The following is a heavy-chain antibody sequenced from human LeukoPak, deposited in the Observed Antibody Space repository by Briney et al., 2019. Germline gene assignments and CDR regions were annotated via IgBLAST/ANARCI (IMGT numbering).Heavy chain of an antibody. CDR1: GFTFSSYA. Sequence: GGSLRLSCAASGFTFSSYAMHWVRQAPGKGLEWVAVISYDGSNKYYADSVKGRFTISRDNSKNTLYLQMNSLRAEDTAVYYCAREDGSGSYYKGFDPWGQGTLVTVSS. V-gene: IGHV3-30-3*01. CDR2: ISYDGSNK. D-gene: IGHD3-10*01. J-gene: IGHJ5*02. CDR3: AREDGSGSYYKGFDP.